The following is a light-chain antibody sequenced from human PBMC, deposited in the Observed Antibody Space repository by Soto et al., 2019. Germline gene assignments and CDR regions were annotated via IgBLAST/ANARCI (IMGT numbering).Light chain of an antibody. J-gene: IGKJ1*01. CDR1: QSVSSN. Sequence: EIVMTHSPATLSVSPGERATLSCRASQSVSSNLAWYQHKPGQAPRLLIYDASIRATGIPDRFSGSGSGTDITLTISRLEPEDFAVYYCHQSGDSPTFGQGTKVDIK. CDR2: DAS. V-gene: IGKV3-20*01. CDR3: HQSGDSPT.